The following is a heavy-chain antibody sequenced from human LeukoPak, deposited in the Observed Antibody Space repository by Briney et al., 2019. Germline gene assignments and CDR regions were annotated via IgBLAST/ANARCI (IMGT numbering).Heavy chain of an antibody. Sequence: SVKVSCKASGGTFSSYAISWVRQAPGQGLEWMGGIIPIFGTANYAQKFQGRVTITADESTSTAYMELRSLRSDDTAVYYCARGHSGSSHFDYWGQGTLVTVSS. J-gene: IGHJ4*02. CDR3: ARGHSGSSHFDY. V-gene: IGHV1-69*13. CDR2: IIPIFGTA. CDR1: GGTFSSYA. D-gene: IGHD1-26*01.